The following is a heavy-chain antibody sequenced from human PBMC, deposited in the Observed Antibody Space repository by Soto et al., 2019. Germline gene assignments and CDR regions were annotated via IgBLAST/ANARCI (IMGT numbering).Heavy chain of an antibody. Sequence: GGSLRLSCVASGFTFSSYAMSWVRQAPGKGLEWVSAISGGGGSTYYADSVKGRFTISRDNSKNTLYLQMNSLRAEETAVYYCAKDRNNWNYVGFDYWGQGTLVTVSS. J-gene: IGHJ4*02. CDR3: AKDRNNWNYVGFDY. D-gene: IGHD1-7*01. CDR2: ISGGGGST. V-gene: IGHV3-23*01. CDR1: GFTFSSYA.